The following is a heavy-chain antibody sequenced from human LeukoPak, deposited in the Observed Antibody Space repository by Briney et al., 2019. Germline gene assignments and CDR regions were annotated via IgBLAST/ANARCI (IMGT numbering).Heavy chain of an antibody. J-gene: IGHJ4*02. Sequence: SETLSLTCTVSGGSISSYYWSWIRQPPGKGLEWIGYIYYSGSTNYSPSLKSRVTISVDTSKNQFSLKLSSVTAADTAVYYCARDDGSGYYYALYWGQGTLVTVSS. CDR1: GGSISSYY. V-gene: IGHV4-59*01. CDR3: ARDDGSGYYYALY. D-gene: IGHD3-22*01. CDR2: IYYSGST.